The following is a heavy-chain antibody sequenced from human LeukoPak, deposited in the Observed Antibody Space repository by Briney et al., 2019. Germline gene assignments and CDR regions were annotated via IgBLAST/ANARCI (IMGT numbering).Heavy chain of an antibody. D-gene: IGHD3-9*01. CDR3: ARELPLYDILTGYSLNWFDP. Sequence: PSETLSLTCTVSGGSISSSSYYWGWIRQPPGKGLEWIGSIYYSGSTYYNPSLKSRVTMSVDTSKNQFSLKLSSVTAADTAVYYCARELPLYDILTGYSLNWFDPWGQGTLVTVSS. CDR1: GGSISSSSYY. J-gene: IGHJ5*02. V-gene: IGHV4-39*07. CDR2: IYYSGST.